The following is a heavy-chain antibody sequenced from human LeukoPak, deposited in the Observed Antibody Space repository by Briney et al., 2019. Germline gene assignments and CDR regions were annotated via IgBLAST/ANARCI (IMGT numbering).Heavy chain of an antibody. CDR1: GFTFSSYA. V-gene: IGHV3-23*01. J-gene: IGHJ4*02. CDR2: ISGSGGST. D-gene: IGHD3-3*01. Sequence: PRGSLRLSCAASGFTFSSYAMSWVRQAPGKGLEWVSAISGSGGSTYYADSVKGRFTISRDNSKNTLYLQMNSLRGEDTAVYYCAKDTPSPLTIFGVVIVLDYWGQGTLVTVSS. CDR3: AKDTPSPLTIFGVVIVLDY.